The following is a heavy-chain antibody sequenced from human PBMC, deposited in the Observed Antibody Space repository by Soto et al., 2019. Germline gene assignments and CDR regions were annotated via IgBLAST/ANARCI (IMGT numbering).Heavy chain of an antibody. CDR1: GGSISSGDHY. J-gene: IGHJ4*02. CDR2: IYYSGTT. D-gene: IGHD3-22*01. CDR3: ATYYDSSGPTFDY. V-gene: IGHV4-30-4*01. Sequence: SETLSLTCTVSGGSISSGDHYWSWVRQPPGKGLESIGYIYYSGTTYYNPSLKSRLTISVDTSKNQFSLKLSSETAADTAVYYCATYYDSSGPTFDYWGQGALVTVSS.